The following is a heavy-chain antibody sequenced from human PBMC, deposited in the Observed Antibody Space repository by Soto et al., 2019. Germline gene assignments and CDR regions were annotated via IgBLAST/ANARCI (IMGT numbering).Heavy chain of an antibody. V-gene: IGHV5-51*01. D-gene: IGHD2-8*01. Sequence: PGESLKISCKGSGYTFSGYWIGWVRQMSGKGLEWMGIIYPGDSDARYSPSFQGQVTISADESITTAYLQWDSLKASDTAIYYCVSWVSAHFDYWGQGTLVTVSS. CDR3: VSWVSAHFDY. J-gene: IGHJ4*02. CDR1: GYTFSGYW. CDR2: IYPGDSDA.